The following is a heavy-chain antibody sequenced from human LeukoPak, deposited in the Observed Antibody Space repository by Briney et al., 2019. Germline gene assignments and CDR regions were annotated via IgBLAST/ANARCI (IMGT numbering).Heavy chain of an antibody. Sequence: SETLSLTCTVSGGSISTSSYYWGWVRQPPGKGLEWIGNIFYSGSTYYSPSLKSRVTISLDTSRNQFSLKLNSVTAADTAVYYCARAGEGISFDYWGQGTLVTVSS. V-gene: IGHV4-39*07. CDR1: GGSISTSSYY. CDR2: IFYSGST. CDR3: ARAGEGISFDY. D-gene: IGHD3-10*01. J-gene: IGHJ4*02.